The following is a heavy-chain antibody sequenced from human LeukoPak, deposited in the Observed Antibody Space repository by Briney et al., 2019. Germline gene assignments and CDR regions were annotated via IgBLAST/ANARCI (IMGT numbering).Heavy chain of an antibody. CDR2: IGGSDGKT. J-gene: IGHJ6*03. CDR1: GFTFSTYA. CDR3: AKDTSSYDWGYMDV. V-gene: IGHV3-23*01. Sequence: GGSLRLSCAASGFTFSTYAMSWVRQAPGKGLEWVSLIGGSDGKTRYADSVKGRFTISRDNSKNTLYLEMNSLRAEDTAVYYCAKDTSSYDWGYMDVWGKGTTVTISS. D-gene: IGHD3-22*01.